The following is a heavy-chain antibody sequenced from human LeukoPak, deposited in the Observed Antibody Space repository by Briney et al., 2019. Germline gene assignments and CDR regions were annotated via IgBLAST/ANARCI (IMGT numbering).Heavy chain of an antibody. CDR3: ARLRLLYYGMDV. D-gene: IGHD3-10*01. Sequence: SETLSLTCTVSGGSISSYYCSWIRQPPGKGLEWIGYIYYSGSTNYNPSLKSRVTISVDTSKNQFSLKLSSVTAADTAVYYCARLRLLYYGMDVWGQGTTVTVSS. CDR1: GGSISSYY. J-gene: IGHJ6*02. CDR2: IYYSGST. V-gene: IGHV4-59*08.